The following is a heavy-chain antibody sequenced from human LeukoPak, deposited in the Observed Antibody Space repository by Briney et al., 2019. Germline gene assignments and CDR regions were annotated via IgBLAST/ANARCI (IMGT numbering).Heavy chain of an antibody. CDR1: DDSITMYY. Sequence: PSETLSLTCSVSDDSITMYYWTWIRQPPGKGLEWIGYVDHTGSTNFNRSLNGRVSISRDTTNNLFSLRLRSVTAADTAVYFCARGRVSSSTWYSTYYYYFYMDVWGKGTTVTVSS. CDR2: VDHTGST. CDR3: ARGRVSSSTWYSTYYYYFYMDV. D-gene: IGHD1-1*01. V-gene: IGHV4-59*01. J-gene: IGHJ6*03.